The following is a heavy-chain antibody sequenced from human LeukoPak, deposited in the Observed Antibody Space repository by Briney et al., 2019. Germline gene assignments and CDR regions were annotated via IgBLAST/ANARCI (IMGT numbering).Heavy chain of an antibody. CDR2: VYYSGVT. CDR3: ARDLIAAAGLPDY. D-gene: IGHD6-13*01. CDR1: GGTTGSDY. Sequence: SKTLSLTCNVSGGTTGSDYWSWIRQPPGKGLEWIAYVYYSGVTSYNPSLKSRVTISVDTSKNQFSLKLSSVTAADTAVYYCARDLIAAAGLPDYWGQGTLVTVSS. V-gene: IGHV4-59*01. J-gene: IGHJ4*02.